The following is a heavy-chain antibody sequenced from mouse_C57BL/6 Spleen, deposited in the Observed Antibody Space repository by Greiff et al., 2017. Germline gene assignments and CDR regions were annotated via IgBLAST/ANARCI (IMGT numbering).Heavy chain of an antibody. V-gene: IGHV1-82*01. D-gene: IGHD2-3*01. CDR3: ARNGGYYGGYFDV. CDR1: GYAFSSSW. Sequence: QVQLQQSGPELVKPGASVKISCKASGYAFSSSWMNWVKQRPGKGLEWIGRVYPGDGDTNYNGKFKGKATLTAAKSSSTAYMQLSSLTSEDSAVYFCARNGGYYGGYFDVWGTGTTVTVSS. J-gene: IGHJ1*03. CDR2: VYPGDGDT.